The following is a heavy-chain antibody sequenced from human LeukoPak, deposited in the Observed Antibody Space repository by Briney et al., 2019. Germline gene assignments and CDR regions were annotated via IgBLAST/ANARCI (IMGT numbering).Heavy chain of an antibody. D-gene: IGHD3-10*01. CDR2: IKSDGSTT. CDR1: GFTFSSYW. CDR3: ARGVTMVRAVGYYFDY. J-gene: IGHJ4*02. V-gene: IGHV3-74*01. Sequence: PGGSLRLSCAASGFTFSSYWMHWVRQAPGRGLVWVSRIKSDGSTTSYADSVKGRFTISRDNAKNSLYLQMNSLRAEDTAVYYCARGVTMVRAVGYYFDYWGQGTLVTVSS.